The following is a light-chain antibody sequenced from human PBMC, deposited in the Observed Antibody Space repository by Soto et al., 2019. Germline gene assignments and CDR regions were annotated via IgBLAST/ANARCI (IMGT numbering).Light chain of an antibody. CDR2: GAS. CDR1: QSVSRN. Sequence: EIVMTQSPATLSVSPGERATLSCRASQSVSRNLAWYQQKPGQAPRLLIYGASTRASGIPARFSGSGSGTQFTLTISSLQSEDFAVYYRQQYNTWPEAFGPGTKVEIK. CDR3: QQYNTWPEA. J-gene: IGKJ3*01. V-gene: IGKV3-15*01.